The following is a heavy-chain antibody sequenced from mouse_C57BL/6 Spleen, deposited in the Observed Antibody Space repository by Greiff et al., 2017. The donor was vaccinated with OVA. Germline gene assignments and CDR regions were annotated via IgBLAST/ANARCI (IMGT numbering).Heavy chain of an antibody. CDR2: IYPGDGDT. D-gene: IGHD4-1*01. CDR3: ARGDWVDY. V-gene: IGHV1-80*01. Sequence: QVQLPPSGASLVKPGASVKISCKASGYAFRSYWLHWVKQRPGQGLEWIGQIYPGDGDTNYNGKFKGKATLTADKSSSTAYMQLSSLTSEDSAVYFCARGDWVDYWGQGTTLTVSS. J-gene: IGHJ2*01. CDR1: GYAFRSYW.